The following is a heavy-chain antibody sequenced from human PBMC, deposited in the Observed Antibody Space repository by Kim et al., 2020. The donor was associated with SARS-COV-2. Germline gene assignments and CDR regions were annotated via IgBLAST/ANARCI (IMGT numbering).Heavy chain of an antibody. V-gene: IGHV1-2*06. J-gene: IGHJ3*02. CDR3: AREFLITMVRGDHDSAFDI. Sequence: ASVKVSCKASGYTFTGYYMHWVRQAPGQGLEWMGRINPNSGGTNYAQKFQGRVTMTRDTSISTAYMELSRLRSDDTAVYYCAREFLITMVRGDHDSAFDIWGQGTMVTVSS. CDR2: INPNSGGT. CDR1: GYTFTGYY. D-gene: IGHD3-10*01.